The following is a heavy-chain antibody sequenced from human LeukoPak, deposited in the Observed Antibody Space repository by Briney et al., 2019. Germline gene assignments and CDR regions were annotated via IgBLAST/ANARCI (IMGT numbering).Heavy chain of an antibody. CDR3: ARGLGYYDSSGYSLSPIDY. CDR2: SYYSGST. V-gene: IGHV4-39*07. J-gene: IGHJ4*02. D-gene: IGHD3-22*01. CDR1: GVSISSSSNY. Sequence: SETLSLTCTVSGVSISSSSNYWGWIRQPPGKGLEWIGSSYYSGSTYYNPSLKSRVTISVDTSKNQFSLKLSSVTAADTAVYYCARGLGYYDSSGYSLSPIDYWGQGTLVTVSS.